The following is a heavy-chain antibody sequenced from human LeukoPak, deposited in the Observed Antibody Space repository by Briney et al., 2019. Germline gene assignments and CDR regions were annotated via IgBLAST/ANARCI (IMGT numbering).Heavy chain of an antibody. CDR1: GFTFSSYG. Sequence: GRSLRLSCAASGFTFSSYGMHWVRQAPVKGLEWVAVISYDGSNKYYADSVKGRFTISRDNSKNTLYLQMNSLRAEDTAVYYCAREVPRYYDFWSGYFDYFDYWGQGTLVTVSS. CDR2: ISYDGSNK. D-gene: IGHD3-3*01. CDR3: AREVPRYYDFWSGYFDYFDY. V-gene: IGHV3-30*03. J-gene: IGHJ4*02.